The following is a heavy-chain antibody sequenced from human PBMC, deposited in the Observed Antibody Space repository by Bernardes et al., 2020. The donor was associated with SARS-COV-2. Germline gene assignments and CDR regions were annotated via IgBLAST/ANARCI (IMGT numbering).Heavy chain of an antibody. Sequence: GGSLRLSCAASGFTFSSYAMSWVRQAPGKGLEWVSAISGSGGSTYYADSVKGRFTISRDNSKNTLYLQMNSLRAEDTAVYYCAKVLSSGWYYYYYGMDVWGQGTTVTVSS. D-gene: IGHD6-19*01. J-gene: IGHJ6*02. CDR3: AKVLSSGWYYYYYGMDV. V-gene: IGHV3-23*01. CDR2: ISGSGGST. CDR1: GFTFSSYA.